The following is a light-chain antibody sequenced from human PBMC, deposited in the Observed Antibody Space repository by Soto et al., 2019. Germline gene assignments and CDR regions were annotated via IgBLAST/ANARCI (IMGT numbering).Light chain of an antibody. V-gene: IGKV1-5*01. CDR2: DVS. CDR1: QSVSNW. CDR3: HQYDSYSWT. Sequence: DIQMTQSPSTLSASVGERVTITCRASQSVSNWLAWYQQKPGKAPSLLIYDVSSLESGVPSRFSGSGSGTEFILTISSLQPDDFATYYCHQYDSYSWTFGQGTKVEMK. J-gene: IGKJ1*01.